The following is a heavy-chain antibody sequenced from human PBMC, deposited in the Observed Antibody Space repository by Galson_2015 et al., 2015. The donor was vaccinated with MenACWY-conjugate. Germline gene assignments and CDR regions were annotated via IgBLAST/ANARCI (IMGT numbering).Heavy chain of an antibody. CDR1: GYSFTTYW. Sequence: QSGAEVKKPGESLRISCKGSGYSFTTYWISWVRQMPGKGLEWMGRINPGDSYTNYNPSLKSRVTISVDTSKNQFSLKLSSVTAADTAVYYCARHGTGYYPFDIWGQGTMVTVSS. V-gene: IGHV5-10-1*01. CDR3: ARHGTGYYPFDI. J-gene: IGHJ3*02. CDR2: INPGDSYT. D-gene: IGHD3/OR15-3a*01.